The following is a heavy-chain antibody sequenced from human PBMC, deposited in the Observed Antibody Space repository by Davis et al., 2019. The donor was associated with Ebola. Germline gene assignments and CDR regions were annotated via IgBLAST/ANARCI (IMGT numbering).Heavy chain of an antibody. D-gene: IGHD3-3*01. Sequence: GESLKISCAASGFIFRNYAMHWVRQAPGKGLEWVAVVSHSERERFYADSVKGRFTIPRDNSENTLYLQMNSLTADDTSVYYCARAGFDEVLDYWGQGTPVTVSS. CDR3: ARAGFDEVLDY. V-gene: IGHV3-30*04. CDR2: VSHSERER. CDR1: GFIFRNYA. J-gene: IGHJ4*02.